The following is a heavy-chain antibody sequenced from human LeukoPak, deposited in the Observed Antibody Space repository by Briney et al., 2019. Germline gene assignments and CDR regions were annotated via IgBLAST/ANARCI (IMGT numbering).Heavy chain of an antibody. D-gene: IGHD1-26*01. Sequence: GGSLRLSCAASGFTFSSYAMSWVRQAPGKGLEWVSAISGSGGSTYYADSVKGRFTISRDNSKNTLYLQMNSLRAEDTAVYYCACSKRYSESYFEGFIDYWGQGTLVTVSS. J-gene: IGHJ4*02. CDR1: GFTFSSYA. CDR2: ISGSGGST. V-gene: IGHV3-23*01. CDR3: ACSKRYSESYFEGFIDY.